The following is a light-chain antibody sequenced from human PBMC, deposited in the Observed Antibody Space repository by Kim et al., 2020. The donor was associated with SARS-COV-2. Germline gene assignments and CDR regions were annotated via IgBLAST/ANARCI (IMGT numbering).Light chain of an antibody. Sequence: SPGERATLSCSASPSVSSSYLAWYQQKPGQAPRLLIYGASSRATGIPDRFSGSGSGTDFTLTISRLEPEDFAAYYCHQYDSSPRTFGQGTKVDIK. CDR1: PSVSSSY. CDR2: GAS. J-gene: IGKJ1*01. V-gene: IGKV3-20*01. CDR3: HQYDSSPRT.